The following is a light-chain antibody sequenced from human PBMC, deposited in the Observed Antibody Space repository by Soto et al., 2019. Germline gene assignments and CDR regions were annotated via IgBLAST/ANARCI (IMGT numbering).Light chain of an antibody. CDR1: QSLLHSNGYNY. CDR3: LQARQTRFT. V-gene: IGKV2-28*01. CDR2: LGS. J-gene: IGKJ3*01. Sequence: DIVMTQSPLSLPVTPGEPASISCRSSQSLLHSNGYNYLDWYLQKPGQSPQLLIYLGSNRASGVPDRFSGSGSGTVFTLKISRVEAEDVGDYYCLQARQTRFTFGPGTKVDIK.